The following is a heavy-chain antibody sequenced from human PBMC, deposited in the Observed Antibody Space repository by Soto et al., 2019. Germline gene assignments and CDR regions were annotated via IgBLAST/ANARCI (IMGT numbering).Heavy chain of an antibody. J-gene: IGHJ4*02. Sequence: GASVKVSCKASGYTFTSYGISWVRQAPGQGLEWMGWISAYNGNTNYAQKLQGRVTMTTDTSTSTAYMELRSLRSDDTAVYYCAREYYYDSSGPFDYWGQGTLVTVSS. CDR1: GYTFTSYG. CDR3: AREYYYDSSGPFDY. V-gene: IGHV1-18*01. CDR2: ISAYNGNT. D-gene: IGHD3-22*01.